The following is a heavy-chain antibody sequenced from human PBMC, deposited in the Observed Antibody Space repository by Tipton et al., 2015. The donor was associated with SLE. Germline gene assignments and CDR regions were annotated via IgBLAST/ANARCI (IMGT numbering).Heavy chain of an antibody. D-gene: IGHD3-3*01. CDR2: IYYSGST. Sequence: TLSLTCSVSGGSISMDGYYWSWIRQHPGVGLEWVGYIYYSGSTNYNPSLKSRVTISVDTSKNQFSLKLSSVTAADTAVYYCARSPRGGGYYPYYFDYWGQGTLVTVSS. CDR3: ARSPRGGGYYPYYFDY. V-gene: IGHV4-61*08. J-gene: IGHJ4*02. CDR1: GGSISMDGYY.